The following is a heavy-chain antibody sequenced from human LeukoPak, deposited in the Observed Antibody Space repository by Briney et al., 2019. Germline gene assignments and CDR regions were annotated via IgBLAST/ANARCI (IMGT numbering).Heavy chain of an antibody. CDR1: GGSISSGGYY. Sequence: PSETLSLTCTVSGGSISSGGYYWSWIRQPPGKGLEWIGYIYHSGSTYYNPSLKSRVTISVDRSKNQFSLNLSSVTAADTAVYYCARTESYINFGYYYMDVWGQGTTVTVSS. D-gene: IGHD4-11*01. CDR2: IYHSGST. V-gene: IGHV4-30-2*01. CDR3: ARTESYINFGYYYMDV. J-gene: IGHJ6*03.